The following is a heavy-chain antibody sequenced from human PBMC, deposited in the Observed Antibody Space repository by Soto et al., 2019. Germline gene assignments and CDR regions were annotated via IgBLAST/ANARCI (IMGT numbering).Heavy chain of an antibody. CDR2: ISAYNGNT. V-gene: IGHV1-18*01. D-gene: IGHD6-19*01. CDR3: ARSMGIAVAGKHFDY. CDR1: GYTFTSYG. Sequence: ASVKVSCKASGYTFTSYGISWVRQAPGQGLEWMGWISAYNGNTNYAQKLPGRVTMTTDTSTSTAYMELRSLRSDDTALYYCARSMGIAVAGKHFDYWGQGTLVTV. J-gene: IGHJ4*02.